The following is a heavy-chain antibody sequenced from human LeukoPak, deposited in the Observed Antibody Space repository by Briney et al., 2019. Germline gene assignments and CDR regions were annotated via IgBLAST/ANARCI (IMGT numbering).Heavy chain of an antibody. CDR1: GYTFTSYD. CDR2: MNPNSGNT. J-gene: IGHJ6*03. V-gene: IGHV1-8*03. CDR3: ARSGYDFRWYYYYYMDV. Sequence: GASVKVSCKASGYTFTSYDINWVRQATGQGLEWMGWMNPNSGNTGYAQKFQGRVTITRNTSISTAYMELSSLRSEDTAVYYCARSGYDFRWYYYYYMDVWGKGTTVTASS. D-gene: IGHD3-3*01.